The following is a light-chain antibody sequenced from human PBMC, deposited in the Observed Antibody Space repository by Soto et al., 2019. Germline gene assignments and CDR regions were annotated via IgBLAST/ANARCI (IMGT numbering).Light chain of an antibody. CDR1: QSVSSSY. CDR3: QQYNNWPPWT. J-gene: IGKJ1*01. CDR2: GAS. V-gene: IGKV3-15*01. Sequence: SVLTQAPVTLSFSPGERSTLSCMASQSVSSSYLAWYQQKPGQAPRLLIYGASTRATGIPARFTGSGSGTEFTLTISSLQSEDFAVYYCQQYNNWPPWTFGQGTKVDIK.